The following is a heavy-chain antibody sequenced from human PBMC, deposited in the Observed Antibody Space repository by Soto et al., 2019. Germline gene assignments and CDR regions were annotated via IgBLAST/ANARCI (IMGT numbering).Heavy chain of an antibody. V-gene: IGHV4-59*08. CDR2: IYYSGST. CDR3: ARGKTSGWFPWPFDY. Sequence: PSETLSLTCTVSGGSISSYYWSWIRQPPGKGLEWIGYIYYSGSTNYNPSLKSRVTISVDTSKNQFSLKLSSVTAADTAVYYCARGKTSGWFPWPFDYWGQGTLVTVSS. J-gene: IGHJ4*02. CDR1: GGSISSYY. D-gene: IGHD6-19*01.